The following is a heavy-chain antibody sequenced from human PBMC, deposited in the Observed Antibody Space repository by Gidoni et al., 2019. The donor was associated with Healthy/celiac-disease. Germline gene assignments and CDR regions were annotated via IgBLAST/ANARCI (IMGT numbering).Heavy chain of an antibody. CDR3: ARDPPRITTPRPVDY. V-gene: IGHV3-21*01. CDR1: EFLFSSYS. Sequence: EVQLVESGGGMVKPGGSLRLACAASEFLFSSYSMNWVRQAPGKGLEWVSSISSSSSDIYYAESVKGRFTISRDNAKNSLYLQMNSRRAEDTAVYYCARDPPRITTPRPVDYWGQGTLVTVSS. J-gene: IGHJ4*02. CDR2: ISSSSSDI. D-gene: IGHD1-20*01.